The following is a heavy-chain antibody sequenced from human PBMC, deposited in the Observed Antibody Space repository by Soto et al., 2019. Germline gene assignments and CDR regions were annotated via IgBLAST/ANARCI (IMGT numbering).Heavy chain of an antibody. J-gene: IGHJ3*02. V-gene: IGHV4-39*01. CDR3: ARIIWLELRLGAFDI. D-gene: IGHD1-7*01. CDR2: IYYSGST. CDR1: GGSISSSSYY. Sequence: SETLSHTCTFSGGSISSSSYYWGWIRQPPGKGLEWIGSIYYSGSTYYNPSLKSRVTISVDTSKNQFSLKLSSVTAADTAVYYCARIIWLELRLGAFDIWGQGTMVTVSS.